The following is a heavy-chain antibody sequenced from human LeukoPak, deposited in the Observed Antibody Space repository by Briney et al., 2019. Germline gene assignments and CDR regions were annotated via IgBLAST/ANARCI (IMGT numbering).Heavy chain of an antibody. J-gene: IGHJ4*02. D-gene: IGHD5-12*01. CDR2: ISNGGHHT. Sequence: GGSLRLSCAASGFTFSSYAMSWVRQAPGKGLEWVSSISNGGHHTYYADSVRGRFTISRDNSKNTLYLQMDSLRAEDTAVYFCAKVISSYSGYDSYWGQGTLVTVSS. V-gene: IGHV3-23*01. CDR3: AKVISSYSGYDSY. CDR1: GFTFSSYA.